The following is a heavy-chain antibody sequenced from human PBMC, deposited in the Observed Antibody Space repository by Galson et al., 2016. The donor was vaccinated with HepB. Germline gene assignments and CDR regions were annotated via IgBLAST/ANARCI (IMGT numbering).Heavy chain of an antibody. CDR1: GFSLSSYW. V-gene: IGHV3-7*03. Sequence: SLRLSCAASGFSLSSYWMSWVRQAPGKGLEWVASIDQSERERDYVDSVKGRLTISRDNAKNALYLQMNSLRVEDTAVYHCVRKRYYYENKKGWCDLWGQGALVTVSS. J-gene: IGHJ5*02. D-gene: IGHD3-22*01. CDR2: IDQSERER. CDR3: VRKRYYYENKKGWCDL.